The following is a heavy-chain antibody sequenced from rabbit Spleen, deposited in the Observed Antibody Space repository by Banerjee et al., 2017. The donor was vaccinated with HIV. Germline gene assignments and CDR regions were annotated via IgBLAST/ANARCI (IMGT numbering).Heavy chain of an antibody. CDR2: IYSGSSADS. CDR3: ARETSSGWGIMAFSFSL. V-gene: IGHV1S40*01. CDR1: GFSCSSRNY. D-gene: IGHD4-1*01. J-gene: IGHJ4*01. Sequence: QTLEESGGDLVKPGASLTLTCTASGFSCSSRNYLCWVRQAPGKGLEWIACIYSGSSADSYYASWAKGRFTISKTSSTTVYLKMTSLTAADSATYFCARETSSGWGIMAFSFSLWGPGTLVTVS.